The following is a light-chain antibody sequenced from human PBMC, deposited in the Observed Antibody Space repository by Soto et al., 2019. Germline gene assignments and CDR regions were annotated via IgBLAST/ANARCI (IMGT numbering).Light chain of an antibody. CDR1: SSDIGRYNY. CDR3: SSYISSSTYV. V-gene: IGLV2-14*01. Sequence: QSVLTQPASVSGSPGQSITISCIGTSSDIGRYNYVSWYQQYPGKAPKFMIYDVSNRPSGVSNRFSGSKSGNTASLTISGLQAEGEADYYCSSYISSSTYVFGTGTKVTVL. J-gene: IGLJ1*01. CDR2: DVS.